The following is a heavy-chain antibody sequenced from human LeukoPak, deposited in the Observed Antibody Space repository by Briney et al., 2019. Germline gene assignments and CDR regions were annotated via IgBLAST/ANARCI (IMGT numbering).Heavy chain of an antibody. CDR2: IKSKTDGGTT. J-gene: IGHJ4*02. V-gene: IGHV3-15*01. D-gene: IGHD2-15*01. CDR1: GFTFSNAW. Sequence: RGSLRLSCAASGFTFSNAWMSWVRQAPGKGLEWVGRIKSKTDGGTTDYAAPVKGGFTISRDDSKNTLYLQMNSLKTEDTAVYYCTTGYCSGGSCYKWGQGTLVTVSS. CDR3: TTGYCSGGSCYK.